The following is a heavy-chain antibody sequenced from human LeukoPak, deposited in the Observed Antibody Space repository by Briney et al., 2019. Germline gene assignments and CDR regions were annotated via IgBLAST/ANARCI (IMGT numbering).Heavy chain of an antibody. CDR3: ARDFIGGSWRGHYFDY. D-gene: IGHD6-13*01. CDR2: IYYSGST. Sequence: PSETLSLTCTVSGGSISSYYWSWIRQPPGKGLEWIGYIYYSGSTSYNPSLKSRVTISVDTSKNQFSLKLSSETAADTAVYYCARDFIGGSWRGHYFDYWGQGTLVTVSS. J-gene: IGHJ4*02. CDR1: GGSISSYY. V-gene: IGHV4-59*01.